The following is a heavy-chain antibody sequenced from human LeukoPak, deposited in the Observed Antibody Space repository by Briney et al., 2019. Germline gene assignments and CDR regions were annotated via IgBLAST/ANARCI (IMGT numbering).Heavy chain of an antibody. CDR2: IYTSGST. J-gene: IGHJ4*02. Sequence: PSATHSLICTVSGPSISSYYWSWIRQPAGKGLEWLGRIYTSGSTNYNPSLKSRVTMSVDTSKNQFSLKLSSVTAANTAVYYCAAGAGTGAYWGQGTLVTVSS. D-gene: IGHD6-19*01. CDR3: AAGAGTGAY. CDR1: GPSISSYY. V-gene: IGHV4-4*07.